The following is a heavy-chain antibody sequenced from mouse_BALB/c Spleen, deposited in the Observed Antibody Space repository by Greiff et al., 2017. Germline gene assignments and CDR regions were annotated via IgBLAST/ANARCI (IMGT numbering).Heavy chain of an antibody. J-gene: IGHJ3*01. CDR2: SRNKANDYTT. V-gene: IGHV7-1*02. D-gene: IGHD1-1*01. Sequence: EVNLVESGGGLVQPGGSLRLSCATSGFTFSDFYMEWVRQPPGKRLEWIAASRNKANDYTTEYSASVKGRFIVSRDTSQSILYLQMNALRAEDTAIYYCARDAYYYGSSPWFAYWGQGTLVTVSA. CDR3: ARDAYYYGSSPWFAY. CDR1: GFTFSDFY.